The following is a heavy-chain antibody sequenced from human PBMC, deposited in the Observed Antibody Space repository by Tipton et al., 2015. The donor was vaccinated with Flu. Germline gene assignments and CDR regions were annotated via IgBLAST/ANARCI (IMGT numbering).Heavy chain of an antibody. V-gene: IGHV4-4*07. Sequence: TLSLTCTVSGGSISSYYWSWIRQPAGKGLEWIGRIYTSGSTNYNPSLKSRVTTSVDTSKNQFSLKLSSVTAADTAVYYCARDHGVRIEMATIGAYYYYTDVWGKGTTVTVSS. J-gene: IGHJ6*03. CDR1: GGSISSYY. CDR3: ARDHGVRIEMATIGAYYYYTDV. CDR2: IYTSGST. D-gene: IGHD5-24*01.